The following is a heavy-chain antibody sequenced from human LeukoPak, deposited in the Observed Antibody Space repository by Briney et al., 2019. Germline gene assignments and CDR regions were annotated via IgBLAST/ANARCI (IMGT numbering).Heavy chain of an antibody. CDR3: ARARYSGHDSALDY. CDR2: IKQDGSDK. Sequence: GGSLRLSCAASEFTFSSYWMSWVRRAPGKGLEWVANIKQDGSDKKYVDSVKGRFTISRDNAKNSLYLQMNSLRAEDTAVYYCARARYSGHDSALDYWGQGTLVTVSS. V-gene: IGHV3-7*04. CDR1: EFTFSSYW. J-gene: IGHJ4*02. D-gene: IGHD5-12*01.